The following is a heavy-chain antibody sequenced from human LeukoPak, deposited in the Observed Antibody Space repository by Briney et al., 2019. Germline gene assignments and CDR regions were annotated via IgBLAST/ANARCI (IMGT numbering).Heavy chain of an antibody. V-gene: IGHV4-34*01. CDR1: GGSFSGYY. J-gene: IGHJ4*02. CDR2: INHSGST. Sequence: PSETLSLTCAVYGGSFSGYYWSWIRQPPGKGLEWIGEINHSGSTNYNPSLKSRVTISVDTSENQFSLKLSSVTAADTAVYYCARGSQDIVVVPDAMTSDYWGQGTLVTVSS. D-gene: IGHD2-2*01. CDR3: ARGSQDIVVVPDAMTSDY.